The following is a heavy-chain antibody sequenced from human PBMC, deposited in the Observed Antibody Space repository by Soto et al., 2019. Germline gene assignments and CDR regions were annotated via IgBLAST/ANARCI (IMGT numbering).Heavy chain of an antibody. J-gene: IGHJ4*02. Sequence: QVQLVESGGGVVQPGRSLRLSCAASGFTFSSYGMHWVRQAPGKGLEWVAFISYHGSNKYYTDSVKGRFTISRDNSKNTLYLQMNSLRAEDTAVYYCAKERGSYYGYFDYWGQGTLVTVSS. V-gene: IGHV3-30*18. CDR2: ISYHGSNK. CDR1: GFTFSSYG. D-gene: IGHD1-26*01. CDR3: AKERGSYYGYFDY.